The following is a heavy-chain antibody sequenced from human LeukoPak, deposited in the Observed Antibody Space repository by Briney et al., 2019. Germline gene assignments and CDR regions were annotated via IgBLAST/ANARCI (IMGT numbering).Heavy chain of an antibody. CDR3: ATVERVRYYYGSGSYYNY. CDR2: FDPEDGET. Sequence: ASVKVSCKVSGYTLTELSMHWVRQAPGKGLEWMGGFDPEDGETIYAQKFQGRVTMTEDTSTDTAYMELSSLRSEDTAVYYCATVERVRYYYGSGSYYNYWGQGTLVTVSS. D-gene: IGHD3-10*01. J-gene: IGHJ4*02. V-gene: IGHV1-24*01. CDR1: GYTLTELS.